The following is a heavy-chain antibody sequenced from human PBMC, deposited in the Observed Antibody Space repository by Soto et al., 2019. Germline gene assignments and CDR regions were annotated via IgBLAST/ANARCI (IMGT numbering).Heavy chain of an antibody. CDR3: AKSLSNNNYYRFDF. Sequence: GGSLRLSCTASGFTFSDYAMAWVRQAPGKGLEWVSTISGGSSVTYYGDSVKGRFTISRDNAKKTLFLQLNRLSAEDTATYYFAKSLSNNNYYRFDFWGKGTQVTVSS. CDR2: ISGGSSVT. J-gene: IGHJ4*02. CDR1: GFTFSDYA. V-gene: IGHV3-23*01. D-gene: IGHD3-10*01.